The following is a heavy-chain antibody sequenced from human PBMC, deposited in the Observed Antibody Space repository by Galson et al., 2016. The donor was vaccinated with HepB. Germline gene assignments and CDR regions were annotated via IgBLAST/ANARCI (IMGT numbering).Heavy chain of an antibody. Sequence: SVKVSCKASGYTFTSYEINWVRQATGQGLEWTGWMNPNSGDTGYAQRFQGRVTMTRNTSISTAYMELSSLRSEDTAVYYCARGSSLPCSGGSCYDRQYYYYYYAMDVWGPGTTVTVSS. CDR2: MNPNSGDT. CDR3: ARGSSLPCSGGSCYDRQYYYYYYAMDV. J-gene: IGHJ6*02. CDR1: GYTFTSYE. V-gene: IGHV1-8*01. D-gene: IGHD2-15*01.